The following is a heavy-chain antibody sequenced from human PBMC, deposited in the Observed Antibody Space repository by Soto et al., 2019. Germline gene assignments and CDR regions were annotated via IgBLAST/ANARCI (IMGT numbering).Heavy chain of an antibody. CDR2: MNPNSGNT. V-gene: IGHV1-8*01. Sequence: QVQLVQSGAEVKKPGASVKVSCKASGYTFTSYDINWVRQATGQGLQWMGWMNPNSGNTGYAQKFQARVTMSGNTSISTAYMELSSLRSEDTAVYYCARGQDSNSYYSYGMDVWGQGTTVTVSS. D-gene: IGHD2-15*01. CDR1: GYTFTSYD. J-gene: IGHJ6*02. CDR3: ARGQDSNSYYSYGMDV.